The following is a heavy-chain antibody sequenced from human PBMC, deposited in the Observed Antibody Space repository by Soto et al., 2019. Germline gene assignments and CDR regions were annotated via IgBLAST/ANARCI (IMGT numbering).Heavy chain of an antibody. CDR1: GGTFGNSA. J-gene: IGHJ5*02. V-gene: IGHV1-69*15. CDR2: INPFFITATN. D-gene: IGHD1-1*01. Sequence: QLHLMQSGAEVKKPGSSVKVSCKTSGGTFGNSAISWLRQAPGQRLEWIGSINPFFITATNNSAEKFQGRVTITAAESRDTLYLDFRSLTSEDTAVYYCAREGGDTTGMGWFDPWGQGTPVIVSS. CDR3: AREGGDTTGMGWFDP.